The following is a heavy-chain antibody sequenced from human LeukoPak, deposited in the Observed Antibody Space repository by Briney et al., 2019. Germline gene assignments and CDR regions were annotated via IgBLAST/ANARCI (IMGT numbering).Heavy chain of an antibody. CDR2: INPIFNIL. Sequence: SVKVSCKASEGTFGGYSIDWVRQAPGQGLDWVGGINPIFNILYYAQNFQGRVTITADESTNTAYLELDSLKHDDTAVYYCAAGRRLGELFFDYWGRGTLVTVSS. D-gene: IGHD3-10*01. J-gene: IGHJ4*02. CDR1: EGTFGGYS. CDR3: AAGRRLGELFFDY. V-gene: IGHV1-69*01.